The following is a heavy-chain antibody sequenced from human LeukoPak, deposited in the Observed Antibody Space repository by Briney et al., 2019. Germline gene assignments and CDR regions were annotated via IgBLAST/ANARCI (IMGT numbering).Heavy chain of an antibody. Sequence: SETLSLTCAVYGGSFSGYYWSWIRQPPGKGLEWIGEINHSGSTNYSPSLKSRVTMSVDASRNQFSLKLVSVTAADTAVYYCARDRGTTGYYYLDSWGQGILVTVSS. V-gene: IGHV4-34*01. D-gene: IGHD1-26*01. CDR3: ARDRGTTGYYYLDS. CDR1: GGSFSGYY. J-gene: IGHJ4*02. CDR2: INHSGST.